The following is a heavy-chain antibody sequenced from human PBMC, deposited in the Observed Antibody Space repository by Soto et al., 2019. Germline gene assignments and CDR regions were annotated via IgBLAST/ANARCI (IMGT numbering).Heavy chain of an antibody. J-gene: IGHJ6*02. CDR1: GYTFTGYY. CDR3: ARVVNFDWLLSSSHHNYYYYGMDV. CDR2: INPNSGGT. V-gene: IGHV1-2*04. Sequence: ASVKVSCKASGYTFTGYYMHWVRQAPGQGLEWMGWINPNSGGTNYAQKFQGWVTMTRDTSISTAYMELSRLRSDDTAVYYCARVVNFDWLLSSSHHNYYYYGMDVWGQGTTVTVSS. D-gene: IGHD3-9*01.